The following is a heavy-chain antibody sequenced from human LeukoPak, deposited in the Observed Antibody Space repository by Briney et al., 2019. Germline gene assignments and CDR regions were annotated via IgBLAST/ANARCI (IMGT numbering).Heavy chain of an antibody. CDR3: ARDRGGYGAQQDY. V-gene: IGHV4-30-4*08. Sequence: PSETLSLTCTVSGGSISSSSYYWGWIRQPPGKGLEWIGYIYYSGGTYSNPSLKSRATMSVDTSKNQFSLKLSSVTAADTAVYYCARDRGGYGAQQDYWGQGTLVTVSS. CDR1: GGSISSSSYY. CDR2: IYYSGGT. J-gene: IGHJ4*02. D-gene: IGHD3-16*01.